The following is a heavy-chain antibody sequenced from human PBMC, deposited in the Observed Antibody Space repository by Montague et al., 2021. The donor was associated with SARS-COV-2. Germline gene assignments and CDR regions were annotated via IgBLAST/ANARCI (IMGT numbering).Heavy chain of an antibody. CDR3: ARGIVSMNMAVVVLLGGIGYFGS. V-gene: IGHV4-34*01. D-gene: IGHD3-22*01. CDR1: GGSFSNYY. Sequence: SETLSLTCAVYGGSFSNYYWSWIRQPPGKGLEWIGDSNHRGSTNYNPSFKTRVTISVDTSKNQFSLKLSSVTAADTAVYYCARGIVSMNMAVVVLLGGIGYFGSWGQGALVAVSS. CDR2: SNHRGST. J-gene: IGHJ4*02.